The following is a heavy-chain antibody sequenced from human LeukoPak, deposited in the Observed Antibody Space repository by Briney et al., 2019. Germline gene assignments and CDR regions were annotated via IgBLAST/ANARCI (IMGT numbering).Heavy chain of an antibody. CDR1: GFTFTKYA. CDR3: ARRAGAYSHPYDY. Sequence: PGGSLRLSCAASGFTFTKYAMSWVRQAAGKGLEWVSAIGGSGTKTFYAESVKGRFTISRDNSNNILFLQMDSLRAEDTAVYYCARRAGAYSHPYDYWGQGTLVTVSS. V-gene: IGHV3-23*01. CDR2: IGGSGTKT. J-gene: IGHJ4*02. D-gene: IGHD4/OR15-4a*01.